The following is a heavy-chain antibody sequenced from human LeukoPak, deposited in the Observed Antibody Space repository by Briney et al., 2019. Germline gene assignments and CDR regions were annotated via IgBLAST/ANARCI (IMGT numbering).Heavy chain of an antibody. V-gene: IGHV3-23*01. CDR3: ARVGGGDVDDDS. CDR1: GFSFSTCV. D-gene: IGHD3-10*01. CDR2: ISANGGRT. Sequence: PGGSLTLSCAASGFSFSTCVVTWVRQAPGKGLDGVSAISANGGRTYYADFVRGRFTISRDNSKNTLSLQMSSLRAEDTAIYYFARVGGGDVDDDSWGQGTPVTVSS. J-gene: IGHJ4*02.